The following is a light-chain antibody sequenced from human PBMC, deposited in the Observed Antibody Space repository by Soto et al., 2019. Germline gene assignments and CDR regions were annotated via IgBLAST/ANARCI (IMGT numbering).Light chain of an antibody. CDR1: QSISSW. CDR2: DAS. CDR3: QQYNSYSRT. Sequence: DIQMTQSPSTLSASVGDRVTITCRASQSISSWLAWYQQKPGKAPKLPIYDASSLESGVPSRFSGSGSGTEFTLTISSLQPDDFATYYCQQYNSYSRTFGQGTKVDIK. J-gene: IGKJ1*01. V-gene: IGKV1-5*01.